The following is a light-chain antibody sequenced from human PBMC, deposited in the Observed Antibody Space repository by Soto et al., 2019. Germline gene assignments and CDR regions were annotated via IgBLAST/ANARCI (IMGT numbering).Light chain of an antibody. J-gene: IGKJ1*01. CDR2: AAS. V-gene: IGKV1-39*01. CDR1: QGISTY. CDR3: QQSYSTTWT. Sequence: DIQMTQSPSSLSASMGDSVTSXXRASQGISTYLNWYQQKPGKAPKIXIYAASSLQSGVPSRFSGSGAETDFTLTISSLQPEHFATYSCQQSYSTTWTFGQGTKVDIK.